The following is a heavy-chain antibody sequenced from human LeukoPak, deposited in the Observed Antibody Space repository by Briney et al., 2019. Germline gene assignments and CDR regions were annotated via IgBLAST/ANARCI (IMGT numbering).Heavy chain of an antibody. J-gene: IGHJ4*02. Sequence: GGSLRLSCAASGFTFITYWMSWVRQAPGKGLEWVANIKQDGTEKYYVDSVKGRFTISRDNAKKSLYLEMNSLRAEDTAVYYCARDRLGAEYDYWGQGTLVSVSS. V-gene: IGHV3-7*01. CDR2: IKQDGTEK. CDR1: GFTFITYW. D-gene: IGHD3-16*01. CDR3: ARDRLGAEYDY.